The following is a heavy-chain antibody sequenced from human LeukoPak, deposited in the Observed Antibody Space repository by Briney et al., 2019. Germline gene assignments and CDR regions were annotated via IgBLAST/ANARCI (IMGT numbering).Heavy chain of an antibody. D-gene: IGHD3-9*01. CDR2: TSHTGST. J-gene: IGHJ6*03. Sequence: SETLSLTCTVSGFSITSGYYWGWIRQSPGKGLEWIGSTSHTGSTYYNPSLKSRVTISVDTSKNQFSLRLSSVTAADTAVYYCARGRSYNEILTGYGDYYYYMDVWGKGTTVTVSS. CDR1: GFSITSGYY. V-gene: IGHV4-38-2*02. CDR3: ARGRSYNEILTGYGDYYYYMDV.